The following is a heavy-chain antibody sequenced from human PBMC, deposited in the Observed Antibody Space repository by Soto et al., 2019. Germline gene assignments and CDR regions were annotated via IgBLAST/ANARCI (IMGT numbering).Heavy chain of an antibody. CDR3: ARGQDDFWSGSPFDY. CDR1: GFTFSSYS. V-gene: IGHV3-48*04. D-gene: IGHD3-3*01. J-gene: IGHJ4*02. CDR2: ISSSSSTI. Sequence: GGSLRLSCAASGFTFSSYSMNWVRQAPGKGLEWVSYISSSSSTIYYADSVKGRFTISRDNAKNSLYLQMNSLRAEDTAVYYCARGQDDFWSGSPFDYWGQGTLVTVSS.